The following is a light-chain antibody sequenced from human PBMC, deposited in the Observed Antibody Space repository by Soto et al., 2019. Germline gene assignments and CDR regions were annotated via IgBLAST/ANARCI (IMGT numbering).Light chain of an antibody. CDR1: QSISTN. Sequence: EIVMTQSPATLSVSPGERATLSCRASQSISTNLAWYQQKPGQGPRLLIFGASTRAIGIPDRFSGSGSGTDFTLTISRLEPEDFAVYYCQQYGSSPRTFGQGTKVDIK. V-gene: IGKV3-20*01. CDR3: QQYGSSPRT. CDR2: GAS. J-gene: IGKJ1*01.